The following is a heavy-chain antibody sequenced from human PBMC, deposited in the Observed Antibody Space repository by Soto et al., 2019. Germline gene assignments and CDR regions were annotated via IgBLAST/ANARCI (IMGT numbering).Heavy chain of an antibody. CDR1: GYTFTNYA. CDR2: INAGNGNT. D-gene: IGHD5-12*01. CDR3: ARVSGYYLPDY. J-gene: IGHJ4*02. V-gene: IGHV1-3*05. Sequence: QVQLVQSGAEEKKPGASVKVSCKASGYTFTNYATHWVRQAPRQRLEWMGWINAGNGNTKYSQKFQGRVTITRDTTASTAYMELSSLNSEDTAVYYCARVSGYYLPDYWGQGTLVTVSS.